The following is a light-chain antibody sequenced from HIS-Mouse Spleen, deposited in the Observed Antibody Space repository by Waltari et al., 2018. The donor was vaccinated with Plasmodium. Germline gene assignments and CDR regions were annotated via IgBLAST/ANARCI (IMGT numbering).Light chain of an antibody. CDR2: GAS. J-gene: IGKJ3*01. Sequence: EIVMTQSPATLSVSPGERATLSGRASQSVSSNLAWYQQKPGQAPRLLIYGASTRATGIPARFSGSGSGTEFTLTISIRQSEDFAVYYCQQYNNWSFTFGPGTKVDIK. V-gene: IGKV3-15*01. CDR1: QSVSSN. CDR3: QQYNNWSFT.